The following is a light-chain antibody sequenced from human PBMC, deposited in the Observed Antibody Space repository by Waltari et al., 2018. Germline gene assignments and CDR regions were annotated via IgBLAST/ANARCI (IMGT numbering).Light chain of an antibody. Sequence: QSVLTQPPSVSGAPGQRVTISCTGRSSNIGAGYDVHWYQQVPGTAPKVLIFGNTNRPSRVPDRFSGSKSGTSASLAITGLQAEDEADYYCQSYDSSLSGVVFGGGTKLTVL. CDR3: QSYDSSLSGVV. V-gene: IGLV1-40*01. CDR1: SSNIGAGYD. J-gene: IGLJ2*01. CDR2: GNT.